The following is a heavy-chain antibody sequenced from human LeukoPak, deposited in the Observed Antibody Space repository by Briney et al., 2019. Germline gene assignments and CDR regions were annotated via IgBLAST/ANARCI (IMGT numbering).Heavy chain of an antibody. CDR3: AKELSGSHTAGNY. CDR1: GFTFDDYA. D-gene: IGHD1-26*01. J-gene: IGHJ4*02. V-gene: IGHV3-43*02. Sequence: GGSLRLSCAASGFTFDDYAIHWVRQAPGKGLEWVSLIIGDGGSTYYAHTVKGRFTISRDNSKNSLYLQMNSLRTEDTALYYCAKELSGSHTAGNYWGQGTLVTVSS. CDR2: IIGDGGST.